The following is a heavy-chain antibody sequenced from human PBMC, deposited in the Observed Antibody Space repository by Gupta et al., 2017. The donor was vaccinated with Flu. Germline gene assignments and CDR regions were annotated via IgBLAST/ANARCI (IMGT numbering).Heavy chain of an antibody. V-gene: IGHV3-21*01. CDR1: GFTFSSYS. D-gene: IGHD4-17*01. J-gene: IGHJ4*02. CDR2: ISSSGSYI. CDR3: ARDDHGDYLTA. Sequence: CAASGFTFSSYSMNWVRQAPGKGLEWVSSISSSGSYIDYADSVKGRFTISRDNAKNSLYLQMNSLRAEDTAVYYCARDDHGDYLTAGGQGTLVTVSS.